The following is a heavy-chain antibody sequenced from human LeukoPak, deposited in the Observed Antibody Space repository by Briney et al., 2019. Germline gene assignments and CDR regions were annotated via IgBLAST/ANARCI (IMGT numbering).Heavy chain of an antibody. J-gene: IGHJ5*02. V-gene: IGHV5-51*01. Sequence: GESLKISCKGSGYSFTSHWIVWVRQMPGKGLEWMGIIYPDDSDTRYNPSLQGQVTISADKSISTAYLQWSSLKASDTAMYYCARRALDGYIDTWGQGTLVTVSS. CDR3: ARRALDGYIDT. CDR2: IYPDDSDT. D-gene: IGHD5-24*01. CDR1: GYSFTSHW.